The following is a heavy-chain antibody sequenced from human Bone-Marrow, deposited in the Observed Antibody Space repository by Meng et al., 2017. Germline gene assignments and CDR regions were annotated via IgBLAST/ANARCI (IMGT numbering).Heavy chain of an antibody. V-gene: IGHV4-39*07. CDR2: IYYSGST. CDR3: ARVNSMVRGVISD. D-gene: IGHD3-10*01. CDR1: VGSISSSSYY. J-gene: IGHJ4*02. Sequence: SETLSLTCTVSVGSISSSSYYWGWIRQPPGKGLEWIGSIYYSGSTYYNPSLKSRVTISVDTSKNQFSLKLSSVTAADTAVYYCARVNSMVRGVISDWGQGTLVTVSA.